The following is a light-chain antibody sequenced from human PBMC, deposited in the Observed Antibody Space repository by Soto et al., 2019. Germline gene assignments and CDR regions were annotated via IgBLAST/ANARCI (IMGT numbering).Light chain of an antibody. J-gene: IGKJ4*01. Sequence: EFVLTQSPGTLSLSPGERATLSCRASQTVRNNYLASYQQKPGQAPRLLIYDASSRATGIPDRFRGGGAGTDFTLTISRLEAEDFAVYYCQQFSSYPRTFGGGTKVDIK. CDR2: DAS. V-gene: IGKV3-20*01. CDR3: QQFSSYPRT. CDR1: QTVRNNY.